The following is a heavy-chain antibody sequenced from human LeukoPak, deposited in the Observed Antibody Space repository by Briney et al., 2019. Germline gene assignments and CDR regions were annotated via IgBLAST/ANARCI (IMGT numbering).Heavy chain of an antibody. CDR1: VYTFTSYD. D-gene: IGHD6-13*01. Sequence: GASVKVSCRASVYTFTSYDINWVRQATGQGLEWMGWTNPNSGNTGYAQKFQGRVTMTRNTSISTAYMEVSGLRSEDTAVYYCTRRAEGSGRQQAYWGQGTLVTVSS. V-gene: IGHV1-8*01. CDR2: TNPNSGNT. J-gene: IGHJ4*02. CDR3: TRRAEGSGRQQAY.